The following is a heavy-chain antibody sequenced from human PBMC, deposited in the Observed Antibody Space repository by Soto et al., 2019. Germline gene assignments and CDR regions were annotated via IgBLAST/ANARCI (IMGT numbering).Heavy chain of an antibody. CDR2: IYWDDDK. D-gene: IGHD3-10*01. V-gene: IGHV2-5*02. J-gene: IGHJ5*02. CDR1: RFSLSTSGVG. Sequence: QITLKESGPTLVKPTQTLTLTCTFSRFSLSTSGVGVGWIRQPPGKALEWFALIYWDDDKRYSPSLKSRLTITQDTSKNQVFLTMTNMDPVDTATYYCAHRSAPVRGESLFDPWGQGTLVTVSS. CDR3: AHRSAPVRGESLFDP.